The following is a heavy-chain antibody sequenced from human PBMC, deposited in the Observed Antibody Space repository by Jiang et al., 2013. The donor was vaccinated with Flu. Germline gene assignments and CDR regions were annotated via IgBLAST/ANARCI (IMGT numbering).Heavy chain of an antibody. Sequence: LLKPSETLSLTCAVNGGSFSGDYWSWIRQPPGRGVEWIGESTIIVQDPRYNPSLKSRVTISLDTSKNQLSLKLTSVTAADTAVYYCARHFTLGATVGDYWGRGNPGHRLL. D-gene: IGHD1-26*01. CDR3: ARHFTLGATVGDY. J-gene: IGHJ4*02. CDR1: GGSFSGDY. V-gene: IGHV4-34*01. CDR2: STIIVQDP.